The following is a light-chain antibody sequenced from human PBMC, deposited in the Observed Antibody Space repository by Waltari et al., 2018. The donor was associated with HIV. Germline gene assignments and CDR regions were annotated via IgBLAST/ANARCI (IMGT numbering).Light chain of an antibody. V-gene: IGLV1-40*01. J-gene: IGLJ3*02. CDR1: SSNIGAGHE. Sequence: QSVLTQPPSVSGAPGQRVTFSCTGSSSNIGAGHEVHWYQQLPGTDPKLLIYGNNKRPSGGPDRFSGSKSGHSASLAITGLQAEDEGDYYCQSYDSSLSGPVFGGGTKLTVL. CDR2: GNN. CDR3: QSYDSSLSGPV.